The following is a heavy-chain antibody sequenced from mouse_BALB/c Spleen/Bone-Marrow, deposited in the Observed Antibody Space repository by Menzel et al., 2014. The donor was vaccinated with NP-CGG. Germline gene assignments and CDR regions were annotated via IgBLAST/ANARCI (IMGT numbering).Heavy chain of an antibody. J-gene: IGHJ4*01. CDR3: TRQYGNYYAMDY. Sequence: QVQLKQSGAELVRPGAPVKVSCKASGYTFTSYWINWVKQRPGQGLERIGNIYPSDSYTNYNQNFKDKATLTVDKSSSTAYMQLSSPTPEDSAVYYCTRQYGNYYAMDYWGQGTSVTVSS. CDR1: GYTFTSYW. CDR2: IYPSDSYT. V-gene: IGHV1S126*01. D-gene: IGHD2-10*02.